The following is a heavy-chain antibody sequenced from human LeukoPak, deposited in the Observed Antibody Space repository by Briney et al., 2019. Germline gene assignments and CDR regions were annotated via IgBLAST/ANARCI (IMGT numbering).Heavy chain of an antibody. CDR3: ARDRPNGDSYFPF. V-gene: IGHV3-7*01. J-gene: IGHJ4*02. D-gene: IGHD4-17*01. Sequence: PGGSLRLSCAASGFTFGSYWMSWVRQAPGKGLEWVANIKQDGSRSGYVDSVKGRFTISRDNGKNSVYLQMNSLRAEDTAVYFCARDRPNGDSYFPFWGQGTLVTVSS. CDR1: GFTFGSYW. CDR2: IKQDGSRS.